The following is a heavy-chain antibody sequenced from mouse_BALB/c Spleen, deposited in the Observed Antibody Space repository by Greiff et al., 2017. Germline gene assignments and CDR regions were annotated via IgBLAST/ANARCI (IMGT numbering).Heavy chain of an antibody. J-gene: IGHJ2*01. CDR1: GYNFTSYW. V-gene: IGHV1-69*02. Sequence: QVQLQQPGAELVKPGTSVKLSCKASGYNFTSYWINWVKQRPGQGLEWIGNIYPSDSYTNYNQKFKDKATLTVDKSSSTAYMQLSSPTSEDSAVYYCTRSHYGSSYFDYWGQGTTLTVSS. D-gene: IGHD1-1*01. CDR3: TRSHYGSSYFDY. CDR2: IYPSDSYT.